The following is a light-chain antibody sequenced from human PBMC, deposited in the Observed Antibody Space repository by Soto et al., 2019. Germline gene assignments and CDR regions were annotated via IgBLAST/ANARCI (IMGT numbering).Light chain of an antibody. CDR2: EDT. CDR3: CSYAAGDTCAVV. V-gene: IGLV2-23*01. J-gene: IGLJ3*02. Sequence: QSALTQPASVSGSPGQSITISCTGTSSDVGGYNLVSWYQQHPGKAPKLVIYEDTKRPSGVSDRFSGSKSGNTASLTISGLRAEDESDYFCCSYAAGDTCAVVFGGGTKLTVL. CDR1: SSDVGGYNL.